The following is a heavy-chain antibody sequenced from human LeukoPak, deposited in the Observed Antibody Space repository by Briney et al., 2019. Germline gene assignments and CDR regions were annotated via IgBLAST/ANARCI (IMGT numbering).Heavy chain of an antibody. CDR3: ARRGKDAILTGYYFDY. CDR2: INHSGST. J-gene: IGHJ4*02. Sequence: SETLSLTCAVYGGSFSGYYWSWIRQPPGKGLEWIGEINHSGSTNYNPSLKSRVTISVDTSKNQFSLKLSSVTAADTAVYYCARRGKDAILTGYYFDYWGQGTLVTVSS. CDR1: GGSFSGYY. D-gene: IGHD3-9*01. V-gene: IGHV4-34*01.